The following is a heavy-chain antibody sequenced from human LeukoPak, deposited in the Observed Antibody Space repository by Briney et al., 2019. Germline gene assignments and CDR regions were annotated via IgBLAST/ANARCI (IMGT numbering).Heavy chain of an antibody. CDR3: ARVQGGGFRTADY. V-gene: IGHV3-23*01. Sequence: PGGSLRLSCAASGFTFSSYGMSWVRQTPGKGLEWVSGISGSGGSTYYADSVKGRFTISRDNSKNTLYLQMNSLRTEGTAVYFCARVQGGGFRTADYWGQGTLVTVSS. J-gene: IGHJ4*02. CDR2: ISGSGGST. D-gene: IGHD1-14*01. CDR1: GFTFSSYG.